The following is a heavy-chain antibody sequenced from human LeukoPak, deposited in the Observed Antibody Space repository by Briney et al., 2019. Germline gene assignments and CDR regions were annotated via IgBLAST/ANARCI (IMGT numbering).Heavy chain of an antibody. V-gene: IGHV4-31*03. CDR2: IYYSGST. D-gene: IGHD2-21*02. J-gene: IGHJ3*02. CDR1: GGSISSAGFY. CDR3: ARETAASDAFDI. Sequence: PSQTLSLTCTVSGGSISSAGFYWSWIRQHPGKGLEWIGYIYYSGSTYYNPSLKSRLTISVDTSKNQFSLKVTSVTAADTAVYYCARETAASDAFDIWGQGTMVTVSS.